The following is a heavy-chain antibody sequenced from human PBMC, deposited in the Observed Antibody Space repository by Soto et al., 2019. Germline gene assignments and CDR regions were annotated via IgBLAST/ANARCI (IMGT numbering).Heavy chain of an antibody. CDR3: AREPYYYELSGYFDY. CDR1: GGTFSSYA. CDR2: IIPIFGTA. D-gene: IGHD3-22*01. J-gene: IGHJ4*02. Sequence: GASVKVSCKASGGTFSSYAISWVRQAPGQGLEWMGGIIPIFGTANYAQKFQGRVTITADESTSTAYMELSSLRSEDTAVYYCAREPYYYELSGYFDYWGQGTLVTVSS. V-gene: IGHV1-69*13.